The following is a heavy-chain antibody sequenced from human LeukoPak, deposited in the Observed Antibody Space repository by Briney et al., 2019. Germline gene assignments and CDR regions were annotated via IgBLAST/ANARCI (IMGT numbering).Heavy chain of an antibody. Sequence: GGSLRLSCAVSGFTFSTKSMNWVRQAPGKGLEWVSYITADSGTTYYADSVKGRFTISRDNAKNSLYLRMNSLRDEDTAVYYCASRDYFDYWGQGTLVTVSS. V-gene: IGHV3-48*02. CDR2: ITADSGTT. CDR3: ASRDYFDY. J-gene: IGHJ4*02. CDR1: GFTFSTKS.